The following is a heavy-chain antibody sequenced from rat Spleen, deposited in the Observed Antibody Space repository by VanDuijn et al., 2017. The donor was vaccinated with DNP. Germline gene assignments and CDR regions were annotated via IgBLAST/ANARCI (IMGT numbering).Heavy chain of an antibody. D-gene: IGHD1-1*01. CDR3: ATHSGWFAY. V-gene: IGHV5-7*01. CDR2: VSYDGSST. CDR1: GFTFSDYH. Sequence: EVQLVESGGGLVQPGKSLKLSCAASGFTFSDYHMAWVRQAPKKGLEWVATVSYDGSSTYYRDSVKGRFTISRDNAKNTLYLQMDSLRSEDTATYYCATHSGWFAYWGQGSPVTVSS. J-gene: IGHJ3*01.